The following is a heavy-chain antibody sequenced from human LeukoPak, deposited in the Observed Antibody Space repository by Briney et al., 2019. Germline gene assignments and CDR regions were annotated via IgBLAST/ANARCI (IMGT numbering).Heavy chain of an antibody. CDR3: ARGGGLDV. CDR1: DFTFSFYW. D-gene: IGHD3-16*01. Sequence: GGSLRLSCAASDFTFSFYWMTWVRQAPGEGLEWVANILPDGSEKYYLDSVKGRFTISRDNAKNSLYLQMSNLRAEDTAVYFCARGGGLDVWGQGATVTVSS. CDR2: ILPDGSEK. J-gene: IGHJ6*02. V-gene: IGHV3-7*03.